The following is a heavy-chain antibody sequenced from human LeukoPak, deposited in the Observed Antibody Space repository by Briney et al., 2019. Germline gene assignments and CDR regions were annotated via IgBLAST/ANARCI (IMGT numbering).Heavy chain of an antibody. V-gene: IGHV4-39*07. D-gene: IGHD6-6*01. CDR1: GGSISSSSYY. CDR2: IYYSGNT. Sequence: SETLSLTCTVSGGSISSSSYYWGWIRQPPGKGLEWIGNIYYSGNTNYNPSLKSRVTILVDTSKNQVSLKLSSVTAADTAVYFCARDWGVGGRPGYMDVWGKGTTVTVSS. CDR3: ARDWGVGGRPGYMDV. J-gene: IGHJ6*03.